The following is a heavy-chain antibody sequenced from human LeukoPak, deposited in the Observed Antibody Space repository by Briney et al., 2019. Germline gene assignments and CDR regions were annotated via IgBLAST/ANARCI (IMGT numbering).Heavy chain of an antibody. D-gene: IGHD5-12*01. V-gene: IGHV4-59*01. Sequence: SETLSLTCTVSGGSISSYCWSWIRQPPGKGLEWIGHIYYSGSTNYNPSLKSRVTISVDTSKNQFSLKLSSVTAADTAVYYCARAPRNSGYDRAFDIWGQGTMVTVSS. CDR3: ARAPRNSGYDRAFDI. CDR1: GGSISSYC. J-gene: IGHJ3*02. CDR2: IYYSGST.